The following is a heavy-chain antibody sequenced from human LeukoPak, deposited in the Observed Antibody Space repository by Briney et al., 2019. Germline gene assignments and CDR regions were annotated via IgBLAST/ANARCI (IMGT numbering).Heavy chain of an antibody. J-gene: IGHJ5*02. Sequence: TGGSLRLSCAASRFSFSDYTMSWVRQLPGKGLEWVSGIRHSGVDSSYADSVKGRFTISRDNAKNSLYLQMNSLRAEDTAVYYCARDNGDYENWFDPWGQGTLVTVSS. CDR1: RFSFSDYT. CDR2: IRHSGVDS. V-gene: IGHV3-21*01. CDR3: ARDNGDYENWFDP. D-gene: IGHD4-17*01.